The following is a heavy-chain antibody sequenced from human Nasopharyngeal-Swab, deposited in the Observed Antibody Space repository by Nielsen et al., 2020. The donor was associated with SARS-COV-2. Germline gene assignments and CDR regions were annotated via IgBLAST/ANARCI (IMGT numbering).Heavy chain of an antibody. Sequence: ASVKVSCKASGYSFRSYGINWVRQAPGQGLEWMGWISIYKGDTNYAEKFQGRFSMTTDTSTTPAFMELTSLRSDDTAVYYCARDVEEWLVVPSLSFDYWGQGTLVTVSS. CDR1: GYSFRSYG. J-gene: IGHJ4*02. CDR3: ARDVEEWLVVPSLSFDY. V-gene: IGHV1-18*01. D-gene: IGHD3-3*01. CDR2: ISIYKGDT.